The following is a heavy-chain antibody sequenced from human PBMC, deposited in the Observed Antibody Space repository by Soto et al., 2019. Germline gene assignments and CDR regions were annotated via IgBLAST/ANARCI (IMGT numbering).Heavy chain of an antibody. Sequence: ASVKFSCKASGYTFTSYAMHWVRQAPGQGLEWMGWINPYSGGADYAQSFQGRVTMTRDTSISTVYMELSRLRFDDTAVYYCARVIRGAYYNSPLDTWGQGTVVTVSS. J-gene: IGHJ5*02. CDR1: GYTFTSYA. CDR2: INPYSGGA. V-gene: IGHV1-2*02. D-gene: IGHD3-10*01. CDR3: ARVIRGAYYNSPLDT.